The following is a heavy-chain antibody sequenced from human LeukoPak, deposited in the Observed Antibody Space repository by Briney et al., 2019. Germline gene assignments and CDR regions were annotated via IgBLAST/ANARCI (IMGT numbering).Heavy chain of an antibody. CDR3: AKGDLYVGFDY. V-gene: IGHV3-48*04. Sequence: GGSLRLSCAGSGFTFGSYSMNWVRHAPGKGLEWVSYIGHTGSITDYADAVKGRFTISRDNAKNSLYLQMNSLRAEDTAVYYCAKGDLYVGFDYWGQGTLVTVSS. D-gene: IGHD3-16*01. CDR2: IGHTGSIT. CDR1: GFTFGSYS. J-gene: IGHJ4*02.